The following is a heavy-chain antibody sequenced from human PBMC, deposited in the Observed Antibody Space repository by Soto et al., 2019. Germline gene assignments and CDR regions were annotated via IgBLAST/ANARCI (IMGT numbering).Heavy chain of an antibody. CDR2: IIPIFGTA. D-gene: IGHD1-7*01. Sequence: GASVKVSCKASGGTFSSYAISCVRQAPGQGLEWMGGIIPIFGTANYAQKFQGRVTITADKSTSTAYMELSSLRSEDTAVYYCARPKPELRADYYYGMDVWGQGTTVTVS. CDR1: GGTFSSYA. J-gene: IGHJ6*02. V-gene: IGHV1-69*06. CDR3: ARPKPELRADYYYGMDV.